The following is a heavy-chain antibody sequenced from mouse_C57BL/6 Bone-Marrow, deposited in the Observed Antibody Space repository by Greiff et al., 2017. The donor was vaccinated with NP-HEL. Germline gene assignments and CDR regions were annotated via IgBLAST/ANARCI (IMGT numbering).Heavy chain of an antibody. Sequence: EVKVVESGGDLVKPGGSLKLSCAASGFTFSSYGMSWVRQTPDKRLEWVATISSGGSYTYYPDSVKGRFTISRDNAKNTLYLQMSSLKSEDTAMYYCARRDYYGSPYFDYWGQGTTLTVSS. V-gene: IGHV5-6*02. CDR2: ISSGGSYT. CDR1: GFTFSSYG. J-gene: IGHJ2*01. D-gene: IGHD1-1*01. CDR3: ARRDYYGSPYFDY.